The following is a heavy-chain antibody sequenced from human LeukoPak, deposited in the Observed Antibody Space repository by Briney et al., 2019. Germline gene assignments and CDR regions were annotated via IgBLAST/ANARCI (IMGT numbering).Heavy chain of an antibody. CDR1: GGSLSGYY. V-gene: IGHV4-34*01. Sequence: SETLSLTCAVYGGSLSGYYWSWIRQPPGKGLEWIGEINHSGSTNYNPSLKSRVTISVDTSKNQFSLKLSSVTAADTAVYYCARLYSSSWYTFDYWGQGTLVTVSS. J-gene: IGHJ4*02. CDR3: ARLYSSSWYTFDY. CDR2: INHSGST. D-gene: IGHD6-13*01.